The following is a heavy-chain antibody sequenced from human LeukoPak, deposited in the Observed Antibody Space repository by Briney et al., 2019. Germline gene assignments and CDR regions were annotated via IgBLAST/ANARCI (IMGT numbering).Heavy chain of an antibody. J-gene: IGHJ6*02. Sequence: GGSLRLSCAASGVTLSSYAMSWARQAPGKGLEWVSGISSSGSGGNTYYADSVKGRFTISRDNAKNSLYLQMNSLRAEDTALYHCARNNGMDVWGQGTTVIVSS. CDR1: GVTLSSYA. CDR3: ARNNGMDV. CDR2: ISSSGSGGNT. V-gene: IGHV3-23*01.